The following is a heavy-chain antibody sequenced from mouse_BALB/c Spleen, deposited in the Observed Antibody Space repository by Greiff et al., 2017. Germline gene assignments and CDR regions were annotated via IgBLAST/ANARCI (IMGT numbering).Heavy chain of an antibody. J-gene: IGHJ1*01. CDR2: ISSGSSTI. CDR1: GFTFSSFG. CDR3: ARAPPHYYGSSYWYFDV. D-gene: IGHD1-1*01. Sequence: EVNLVESGGGLVQPGGSRKLSCAASGFTFSSFGMHWVRQAPEKGLEWVAYISSGSSTIYYADTVKGRFTISRDNPKNTLFLQMTSLRSEDTAMYYCARAPPHYYGSSYWYFDVWGAGTTVTVSS. V-gene: IGHV5-17*02.